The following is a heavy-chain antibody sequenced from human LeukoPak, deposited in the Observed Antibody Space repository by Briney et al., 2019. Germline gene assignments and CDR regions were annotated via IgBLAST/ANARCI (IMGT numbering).Heavy chain of an antibody. CDR3: ARDLYYYGSGRPTYFDY. CDR2: ISSSSSYI. Sequence: GGSLRLSCAASGFTLSSYSMNWVRQAPGKGPEWVSSISSSSSYIYYADSVKGRFTISRDNAKNSLYLQMNSLRAEDTAVYYCARDLYYYGSGRPTYFDYWGQGTLVTVSS. D-gene: IGHD3-10*01. CDR1: GFTLSSYS. J-gene: IGHJ4*02. V-gene: IGHV3-21*01.